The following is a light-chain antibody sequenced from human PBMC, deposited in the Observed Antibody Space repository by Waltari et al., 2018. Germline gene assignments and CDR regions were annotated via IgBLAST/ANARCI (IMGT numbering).Light chain of an antibody. CDR1: KNIRGY. CDR2: AAS. J-gene: IGKJ2*03. V-gene: IGKV1-39*01. CDR3: QASYTTPYS. Sequence: DLQMTQSPSSLSASVGDRVTISCRASKNIRGYLSWYQQKPGIASKLVIYAASTLQSGVPSRFSGSGSGTNFTLTITSLQAEDFATYFCQASYTTPYSFGQGTKVEIK.